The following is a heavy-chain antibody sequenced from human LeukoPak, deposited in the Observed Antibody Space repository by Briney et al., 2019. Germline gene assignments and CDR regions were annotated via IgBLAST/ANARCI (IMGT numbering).Heavy chain of an antibody. Sequence: SETLSLTCNVSGGSISSHALAWVRQPPGKGLEWIGYISYTGSTNYNPSLKSRVTISVDTSKNQYSLKLRSVTAADTAVYYCAREGYSSNWYDYWGQGDPFTVSS. CDR1: GGSISSHA. J-gene: IGHJ5*01. CDR3: AREGYSSNWYDY. V-gene: IGHV4-59*11. CDR2: ISYTGST. D-gene: IGHD6-19*01.